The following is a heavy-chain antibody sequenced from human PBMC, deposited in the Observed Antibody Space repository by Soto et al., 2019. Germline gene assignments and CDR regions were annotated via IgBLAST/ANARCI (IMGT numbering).Heavy chain of an antibody. CDR1: GFTFSNYA. Sequence: EVQLLESGGGLVQPGGSLRLSCAASGFTFSNYAMSWVRQAPGKGLEWVSGISGSGGATYYAASVKGRFTISRDTSKNTLFLQMNILRAEDTAVYYCAKGHQIVGATYFDCWGQGALVTVSS. V-gene: IGHV3-23*01. CDR2: ISGSGGAT. CDR3: AKGHQIVGATYFDC. D-gene: IGHD1-26*01. J-gene: IGHJ4*02.